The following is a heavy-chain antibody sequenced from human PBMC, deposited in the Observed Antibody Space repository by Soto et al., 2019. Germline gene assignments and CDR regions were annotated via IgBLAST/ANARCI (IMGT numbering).Heavy chain of an antibody. D-gene: IGHD1-7*01. CDR2: IYSGGST. V-gene: IGHV3-53*01. J-gene: IGHJ4*01. CDR1: GFTVSSNY. Sequence: PGGSLRLSCAASGFTVSSNYMSWVRQAPGKGLEWVSVIYSGGSTYYADSVKGRFTISRDNSKNTLYLQMNSLRAEDTAVYYCASLFNWNYADFDYWGQGXLVTVYS. CDR3: ASLFNWNYADFDY.